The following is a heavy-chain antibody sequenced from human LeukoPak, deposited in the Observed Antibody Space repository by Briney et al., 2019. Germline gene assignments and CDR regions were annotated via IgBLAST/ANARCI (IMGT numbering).Heavy chain of an antibody. J-gene: IGHJ4*02. CDR1: GFTFSSYW. V-gene: IGHV3-7*01. D-gene: IGHD3-3*01. Sequence: PGGSLRLSCAASGFTFSSYWMSWVRQAPGKGLEWVANIKQDGSEKYYVDSVKGRFTISRDNAKNSLYLQVDSLRAEDRAVYYCAREQIFRVVIVKSYFDFWGQGTLVTVSS. CDR2: IKQDGSEK. CDR3: AREQIFRVVIVKSYFDF.